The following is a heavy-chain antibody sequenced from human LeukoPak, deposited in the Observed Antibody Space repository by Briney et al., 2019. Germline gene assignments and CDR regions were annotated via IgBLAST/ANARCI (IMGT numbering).Heavy chain of an antibody. CDR1: GGSFSGYY. CDR2: INHSGST. Sequence: SETQSLTCAVYGGSFSGYYWSWIRQPPGKGLEWIGEINHSGSTNYNPSLKSRVTISVDTSKNQFSLKLSSVTAADTAVYYCARADTAMVLMGFDYWGQGTLVTVSS. D-gene: IGHD5-18*01. V-gene: IGHV4-34*01. CDR3: ARADTAMVLMGFDY. J-gene: IGHJ4*02.